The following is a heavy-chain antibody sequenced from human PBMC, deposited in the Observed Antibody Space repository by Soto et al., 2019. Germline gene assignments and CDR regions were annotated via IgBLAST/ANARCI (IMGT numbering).Heavy chain of an antibody. CDR3: ARRPPEGGTMDV. J-gene: IGHJ6*02. CDR1: GYSFSTYL. V-gene: IGHV5-51*01. CDR2: IYPGDSDT. D-gene: IGHD3-16*01. Sequence: PXESLKIYSKGSGYSFSTYLVAWVRQMPGKGLEWMGIIYPGDSDTRYSLSLQGQVTISADKSISTAYLQWSSLKASDTAIYYCARRPPEGGTMDVWGHGTTVTVTS.